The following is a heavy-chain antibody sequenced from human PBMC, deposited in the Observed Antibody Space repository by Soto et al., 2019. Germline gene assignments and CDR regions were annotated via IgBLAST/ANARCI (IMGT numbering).Heavy chain of an antibody. CDR1: GFTFSSYG. V-gene: IGHV3-30*18. J-gene: IGHJ6*01. CDR3: AKERIQLWLRVHYYDGMDV. D-gene: IGHD5-18*01. Sequence: QVQLVESGGGVVQPGRSLRLSCAASGFTFSSYGMHWVRQAPGKGLEWVAVISYDGSNKYYADSVKGRFTISRDNSKNTLYLQMNSLRAEDTAVYYCAKERIQLWLRVHYYDGMDVW. CDR2: ISYDGSNK.